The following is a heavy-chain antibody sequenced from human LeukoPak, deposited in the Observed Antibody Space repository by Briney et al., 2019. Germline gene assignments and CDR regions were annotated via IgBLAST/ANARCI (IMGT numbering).Heavy chain of an antibody. V-gene: IGHV1-46*01. Sequence: ASVKVSCKASGYTFTSYGISSVRQAPGQGLEWMGIINPSGGSTSYAQKFQGRVTMTRDTSTSTVYMELSSLRSEDTAVYYCARDWGLLRPEGYYYGIDVWGQGTTVTVSS. CDR1: GYTFTSYG. D-gene: IGHD3-16*01. J-gene: IGHJ6*02. CDR3: ARDWGLLRPEGYYYGIDV. CDR2: INPSGGST.